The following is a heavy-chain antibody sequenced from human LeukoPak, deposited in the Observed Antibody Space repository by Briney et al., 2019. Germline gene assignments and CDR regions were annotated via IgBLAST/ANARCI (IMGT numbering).Heavy chain of an antibody. CDR2: IFPSGGEI. CDR1: GFTFSTFA. D-gene: IGHD3-9*01. V-gene: IGHV3-23*01. Sequence: PGGSLRLSCAASGFTFSTFAMIWVRQPPGKGLEWVSSIFPSGGEIHYADSVRGRFTISRDNSKSTLSLQMNSLRAEDTAVYYCARDSPGLVTSKYYFDYWGQGTLVTVSS. J-gene: IGHJ4*02. CDR3: ARDSPGLVTSKYYFDY.